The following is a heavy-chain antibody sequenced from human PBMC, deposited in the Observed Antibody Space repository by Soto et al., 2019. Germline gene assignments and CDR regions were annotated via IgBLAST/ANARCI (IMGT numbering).Heavy chain of an antibody. D-gene: IGHD3-10*01. V-gene: IGHV1-2*04. CDR3: ARAPDYYGSGSPVENNWFDP. CDR1: GYTLTGYY. CDR2: INPNSGGT. J-gene: IGHJ5*02. Sequence: ASVKGSCKAAGYTLTGYYMHWVRQAPGQGLEWMGWINPNSGGTNYAQKFQGWVTMTRDTSISTAYMELSRLRSDDTAVYYCARAPDYYGSGSPVENNWFDPWGQGTLVTVSS.